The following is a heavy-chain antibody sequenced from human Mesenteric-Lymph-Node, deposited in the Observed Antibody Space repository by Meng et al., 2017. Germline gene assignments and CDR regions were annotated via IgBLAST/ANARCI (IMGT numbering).Heavy chain of an antibody. J-gene: IGHJ4*02. CDR2: INTDTGNP. CDR1: GYTFTSYA. Sequence: QVQLVQSGSELKNHGASVTVSCKASGYTFTSYAMNWVRQAPGQGLEWMGWINTDTGNPTYVQGFTGRFVFSLDTSVSTAYLQISSLKAEDTAVYYCARVGDSSGYYTGGFDFWGQGTLVTVSS. CDR3: ARVGDSSGYYTGGFDF. V-gene: IGHV7-4-1*02. D-gene: IGHD3-22*01.